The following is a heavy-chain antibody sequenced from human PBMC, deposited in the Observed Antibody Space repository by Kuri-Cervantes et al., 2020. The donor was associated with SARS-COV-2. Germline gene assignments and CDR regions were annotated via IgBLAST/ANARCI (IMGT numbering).Heavy chain of an antibody. J-gene: IGHJ6*03. D-gene: IGHD6-13*01. CDR2: IYYSGST. V-gene: IGHV4-59*01. CDR1: GGSISSYY. CDR3: ARAQYSSSWSEGYYYYMDV. Sequence: SETLSLTCTVSGGSISSYYWSWIRQPPGKGLEWTGYIYYSGSTNYNPSLKSRVTISVDTSKNQFSLKLSSVTAADTAVYYCARAQYSSSWSEGYYYYMDVWGKGTTVTVSS.